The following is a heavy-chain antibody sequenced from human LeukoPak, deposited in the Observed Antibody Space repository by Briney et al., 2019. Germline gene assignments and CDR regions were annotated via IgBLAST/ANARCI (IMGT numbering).Heavy chain of an antibody. CDR2: IYYSGSP. J-gene: IGHJ4*02. D-gene: IGHD2-15*01. CDR3: ARGRLPHGGFDY. V-gene: IGHV4-39*07. CDR1: GGSISSSSYY. Sequence: SETLSLTCTVSGGSISSSSYYWGWIRQPPGKGLEWIGSIYYSGSPYYNPSLKSRVTISVDTSKKQFSLKLSSVTAADTAVYYCARGRLPHGGFDYWGQGTLVTVSS.